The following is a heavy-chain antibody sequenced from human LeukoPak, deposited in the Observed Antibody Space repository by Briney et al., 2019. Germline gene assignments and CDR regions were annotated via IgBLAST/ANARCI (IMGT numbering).Heavy chain of an antibody. CDR3: ARDSGQHLGYDWLH. D-gene: IGHD5-12*01. CDR2: IYYSGST. J-gene: IGHJ4*02. CDR1: GGSISSYY. Sequence: SETLSLTCTVSGGSISSYYWSWIRQPPGKGLEWIGYIYYSGSTNYNPSLKSRVTISVDASKNQFSLKLSSVTAADTAVYYCARDSGQHLGYDWLHWGQGTLVTVSS. V-gene: IGHV4-59*01.